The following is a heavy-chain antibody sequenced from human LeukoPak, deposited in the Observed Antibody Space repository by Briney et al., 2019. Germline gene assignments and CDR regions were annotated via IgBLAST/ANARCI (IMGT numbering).Heavy chain of an antibody. CDR3: ARDWTRVRSIAAAGDGDAFDI. CDR1: GGTFNNYT. D-gene: IGHD6-13*01. J-gene: IGHJ3*02. Sequence: SVKVSCKASGGTFNNYTISWVRQAPGQGLEWMGGIIPIFGTANYAQKFQGRVTITADKSTSTVYMELSSLRSEDTAVYYCARDWTRVRSIAAAGDGDAFDIWGQGTMVTVSS. V-gene: IGHV1-69*06. CDR2: IIPIFGTA.